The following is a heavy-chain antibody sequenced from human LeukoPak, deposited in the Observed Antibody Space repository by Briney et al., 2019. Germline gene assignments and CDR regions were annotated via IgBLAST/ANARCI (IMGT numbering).Heavy chain of an antibody. CDR1: GFTLSCFE. CDR2: ISRSGTST. V-gene: IGHV3-48*03. J-gene: IGHJ3*02. Sequence: GGSLRLSCAASGFTLSCFEMNWLRQAPGKGLEWVSFISRSGTSTYHADSVKGRFTISRDNAKSSLYLQMDSLGAEDTAVYYCPTHGRSAIQGIRGQGTMVTVSS. CDR3: PTHGRSAIQGI. D-gene: IGHD3-3*01.